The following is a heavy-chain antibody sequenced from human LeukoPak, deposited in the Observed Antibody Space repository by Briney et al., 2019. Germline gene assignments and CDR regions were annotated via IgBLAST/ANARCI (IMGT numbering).Heavy chain of an antibody. V-gene: IGHV1-69*13. J-gene: IGHJ6*02. Sequence: SVKVSCKASGGTFSSYAISWVRQAPGQGLEWMGGIIPIFGTANYAQKFQGRVTITADESTSTAYMELSSLRSEDTAVYYCARDFGEMATISPFYYYYYGMDVWGQGATVTVSS. CDR2: IIPIFGTA. CDR3: ARDFGEMATISPFYYYYYGMDV. D-gene: IGHD5-24*01. CDR1: GGTFSSYA.